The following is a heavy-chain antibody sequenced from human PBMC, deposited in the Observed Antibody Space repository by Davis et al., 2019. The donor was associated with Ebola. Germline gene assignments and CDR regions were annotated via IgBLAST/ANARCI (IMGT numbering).Heavy chain of an antibody. CDR1: GDSFNTYY. CDR3: AISFYFDSSGYLDY. V-gene: IGHV4-34*01. CDR2: INHSGST. Sequence: SETLSLTCSLSGDSFNTYYWNWIRQPPGKGLEWIGEINHSGSTNYNPSLKSRVTISVDTSKNQFSLKLSSVTAADTAVYYCAISFYFDSSGYLDYWGQGTLVTVSS. D-gene: IGHD3-22*01. J-gene: IGHJ4*02.